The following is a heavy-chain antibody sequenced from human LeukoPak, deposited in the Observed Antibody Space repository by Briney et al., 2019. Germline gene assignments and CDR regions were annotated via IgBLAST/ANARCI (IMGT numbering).Heavy chain of an antibody. V-gene: IGHV4-30-4*08. CDR2: IYYSGST. Sequence: PSETLSLTCTVSGGSLSSGDYYWSWIRQPPGKSLEWIGYIYYSGSTYYNPSLKSRVTISVDTSKNQFSLKLSSVTAADTAVYYCARDEAAGLGSFDYWGQGTLVTVSS. CDR3: ARDEAAGLGSFDY. CDR1: GGSLSSGDYY. J-gene: IGHJ4*02. D-gene: IGHD6-13*01.